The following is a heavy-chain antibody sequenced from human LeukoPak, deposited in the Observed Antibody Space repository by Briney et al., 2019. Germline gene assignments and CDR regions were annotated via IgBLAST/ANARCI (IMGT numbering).Heavy chain of an antibody. Sequence: SETLSLTCAVYGGSFSGYYWSWIRQPPGKGLEWIGEINHSGSTNYNPSLKSRVTISVDTSKNQFSLKLSSVTAADTAVYYCARGLQRFLEWSKYYFDYWGQGTLVTVSS. J-gene: IGHJ4*02. V-gene: IGHV4-34*01. CDR3: ARGLQRFLEWSKYYFDY. CDR2: INHSGST. D-gene: IGHD3-3*01. CDR1: GGSFSGYY.